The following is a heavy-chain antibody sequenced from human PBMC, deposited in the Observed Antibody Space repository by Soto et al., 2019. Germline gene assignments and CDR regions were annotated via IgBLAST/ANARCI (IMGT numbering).Heavy chain of an antibody. CDR2: IYPGDSDS. D-gene: IGHD6-6*01. Sequence: GESLKISFKGSGYSFTSYWIGWVRQIPGKGLEWMGIIYPGDSDSRYSPSFQGQATISADKSISTAYMQWSSLKASDTAMYYCARPYRSSSYWYFDLWGQGTPVTVSA. CDR3: ARPYRSSSYWYFDL. V-gene: IGHV5-51*01. CDR1: GYSFTSYW. J-gene: IGHJ2*01.